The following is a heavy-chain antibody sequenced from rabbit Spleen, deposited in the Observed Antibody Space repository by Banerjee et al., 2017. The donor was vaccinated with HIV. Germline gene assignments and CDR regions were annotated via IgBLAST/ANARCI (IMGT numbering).Heavy chain of an antibody. CDR3: ARGGTGGSYFAL. D-gene: IGHD8-1*01. CDR2: IATGSSGRI. V-gene: IGHV1S45*01. Sequence: QEQLVESGGGLVKPEGTLTLTCTASGFTLNSYWMCWVRQAPGKGLEWIACIATGSSGRIYYASWAKGRFTISKTSSTTMTLQMTSLTAADTAIYFCARGGTGGSYFALWGPGTLVTV. J-gene: IGHJ4*01. CDR1: GFTLNSYW.